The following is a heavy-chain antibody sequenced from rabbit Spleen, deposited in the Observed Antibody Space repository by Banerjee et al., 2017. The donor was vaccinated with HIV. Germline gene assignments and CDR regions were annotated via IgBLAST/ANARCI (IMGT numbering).Heavy chain of an antibody. D-gene: IGHD1-1*01. CDR3: ARDLVAVIGWNFNL. Sequence: QSLEESGGDLVKPGASLTLTCTASGFDFSSYYYMCWVRQAPGKGLEWIACIYISGGSTYYASWAKGRFTISETSSTTVTLQMTSLTAADTATYFCARDLVAVIGWNFNLWGPGTLVTVS. J-gene: IGHJ4*01. CDR1: GFDFSSYYY. V-gene: IGHV1S40*01. CDR2: IYISGGST.